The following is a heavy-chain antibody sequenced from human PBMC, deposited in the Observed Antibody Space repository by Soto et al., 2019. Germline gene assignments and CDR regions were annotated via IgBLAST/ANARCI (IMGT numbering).Heavy chain of an antibody. J-gene: IGHJ6*02. D-gene: IGHD2-2*01. CDR3: ARYIPGVRYYGMDV. V-gene: IGHV3-21*04. CDR1: GFTFSSYS. CDR2: ISGSGTPT. Sequence: GGSLRLSCAASGFTFSSYSMNWVRQAPGKGLEWASLISGSGTPTYYADSVKGRFTISRDNSGNTLFLEMYSLRAEDTAVYYCARYIPGVRYYGMDVWGQGTTVTVSS.